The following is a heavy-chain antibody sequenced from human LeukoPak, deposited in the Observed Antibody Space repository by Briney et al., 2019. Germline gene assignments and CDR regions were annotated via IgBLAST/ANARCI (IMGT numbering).Heavy chain of an antibody. CDR3: ARLRYYDFWSGYYYDY. Sequence: GASVKVSCKASGYTFTSYYMHWVRQAPGQGLEWMGGIIPIFGTANYAQKFQGRVTITTDESTSTAYMELSSLRSEDTAVYYCARLRYYDFWSGYYYDYWGQGTLVTVSS. J-gene: IGHJ4*02. CDR2: IIPIFGTA. V-gene: IGHV1-69*05. CDR1: GYTFTSYY. D-gene: IGHD3-3*01.